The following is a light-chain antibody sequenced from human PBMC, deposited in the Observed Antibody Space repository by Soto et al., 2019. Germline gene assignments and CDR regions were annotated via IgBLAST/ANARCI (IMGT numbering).Light chain of an antibody. CDR3: QQRGNWPPGVT. CDR2: DTS. V-gene: IGKV3-11*01. J-gene: IGKJ3*01. CDR1: QTVSRH. Sequence: EIVLTQSPATLSLSPGERATLSCRASQTVSRHLAWYQQKPGQAPRLLIYDTSNRATGIPARFSGSGSGTDFTLTISGLETEDFAVYYCQQRGNWPPGVTVGPGT.